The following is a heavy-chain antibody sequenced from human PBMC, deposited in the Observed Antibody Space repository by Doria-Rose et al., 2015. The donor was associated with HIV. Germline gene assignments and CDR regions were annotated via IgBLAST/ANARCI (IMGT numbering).Heavy chain of an antibody. Sequence: SGPVLVKPTETLTLTCTVSGVSLSSPGMGVSWIRQPPGKALEWPANIFSDDERSYKTSLKSRLTISRGTSKSRVVLTMTDRDPVDTATYYCARIKSSRWYHKYYFDFWGQGTLVIVSA. CDR2: IFSDDER. J-gene: IGHJ4*02. V-gene: IGHV2-26*01. CDR1: GVSLSSPGMG. CDR3: ARIKSSRWYHKYYFDF. D-gene: IGHD6-13*01.